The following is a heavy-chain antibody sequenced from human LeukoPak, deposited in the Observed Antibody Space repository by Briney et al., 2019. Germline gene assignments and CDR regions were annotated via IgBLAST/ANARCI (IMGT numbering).Heavy chain of an antibody. CDR3: ARSSYSSSSSV. Sequence: GGSLRLSCAVSGFTFSGFWMSWSRQAPGKGLEWVASINSDGSEGYYADVVKGRFTISRDNAKNSLYLQINTLRAEDTAVYYCARSSYSSSSSVWGQGTMVTVSS. J-gene: IGHJ3*01. V-gene: IGHV3-7*03. CDR2: INSDGSEG. CDR1: GFTFSGFW. D-gene: IGHD6-6*01.